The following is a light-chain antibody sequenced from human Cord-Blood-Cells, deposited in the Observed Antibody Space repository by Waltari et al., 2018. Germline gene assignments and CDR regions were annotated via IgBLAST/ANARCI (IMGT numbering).Light chain of an antibody. CDR1: QSLLHSNGYNY. Sequence: DIVMTQSPLSLPVTPGEPASISCRSSQSLLHSNGYNYLDWYLQKPGQSPQLLIYFGSNRASGVPGRFSGSGSGTDFTLKISRVEAEDVGVYYCMQALQTPPTFGGGTKVEIK. J-gene: IGKJ4*01. CDR2: FGS. V-gene: IGKV2-28*01. CDR3: MQALQTPPT.